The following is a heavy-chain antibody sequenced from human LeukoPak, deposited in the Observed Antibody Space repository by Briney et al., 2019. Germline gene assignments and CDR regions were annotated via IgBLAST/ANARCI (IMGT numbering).Heavy chain of an antibody. J-gene: IGHJ5*02. CDR2: INPNSGGT. CDR1: GYTFTSYD. Sequence: ASVKVSCKASGYTFTSYDINWVRQATGQGLEWMGWINPNSGGTNYAQKFQGRVTMTRDTSISTAYMELSRLRSDDTAVYYCARDKSTITMCWFDPWGQGTLVTVSS. D-gene: IGHD3-10*02. V-gene: IGHV1-2*02. CDR3: ARDKSTITMCWFDP.